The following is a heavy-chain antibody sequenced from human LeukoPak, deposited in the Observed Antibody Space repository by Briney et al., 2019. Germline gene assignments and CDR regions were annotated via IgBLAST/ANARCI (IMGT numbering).Heavy chain of an antibody. CDR3: ARLWYSSSWFDP. J-gene: IGHJ5*02. Sequence: SETLSLTCAVYGGSFSGYYWSWIRQPPGKGLEWIGEINHSGSTNYNPSLKSRVTISVDTSKNQFSLKLSSVTAAGTAVYYCARLWYSSSWFDPWGQGTLVTVSS. CDR2: INHSGST. D-gene: IGHD6-13*01. CDR1: GGSFSGYY. V-gene: IGHV4-34*01.